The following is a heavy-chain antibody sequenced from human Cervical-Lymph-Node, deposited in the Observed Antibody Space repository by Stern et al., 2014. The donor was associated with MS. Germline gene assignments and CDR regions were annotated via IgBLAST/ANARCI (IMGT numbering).Heavy chain of an antibody. CDR2: LFSNDEK. Sequence: QITLQESGPVLVKPTETLTLTCTVSGFSLSNARMGVSWIRQPPGKALEWLAHLFSNDEKSYITSLQSRLTISKDTSKSQVVLNMTNMDPVDTATYYCARTRGYSNGYYNYGMDVWGQGTTVTVSS. D-gene: IGHD5-18*01. CDR3: ARTRGYSNGYYNYGMDV. CDR1: GFSLSNARMG. V-gene: IGHV2-26*01. J-gene: IGHJ6*02.